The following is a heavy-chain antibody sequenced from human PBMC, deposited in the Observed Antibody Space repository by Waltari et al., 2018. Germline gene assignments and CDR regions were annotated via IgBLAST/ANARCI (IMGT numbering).Heavy chain of an antibody. CDR3: SGGHSCDCSCRCATWTFNF. CDR1: EFTIRSDY. Sequence: EVQLVESGGGLIQPGGSLKRSCVASEFTIRSDYMTWVRQAPGKGVEWALILYSVCSSYFTASVKCRFTISSDRSKYTLSLQMNSLGAEDTAVYYCSGGHSCDCSCRCATWTFNFWGQGTMVIVSS. CDR2: LYSVCSS. D-gene: IGHD2-15*01. V-gene: IGHV3-53*01. J-gene: IGHJ3*01.